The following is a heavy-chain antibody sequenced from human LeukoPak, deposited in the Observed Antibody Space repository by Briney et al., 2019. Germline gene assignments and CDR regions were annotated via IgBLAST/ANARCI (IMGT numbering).Heavy chain of an antibody. CDR3: ARSEGRDGYNFDY. V-gene: IGHV4-59*11. J-gene: IGHJ4*02. CDR2: IYYSGST. D-gene: IGHD5-24*01. Sequence: SETLSLTCTVSAGSISSHYWSWIRQPPGKGLEWIGYIYYSGSTNYHPSLKSRVTISVDTSKNQFSLKLSSVTAADTAVYYCARSEGRDGYNFDYWGQGTLVTVSS. CDR1: AGSISSHY.